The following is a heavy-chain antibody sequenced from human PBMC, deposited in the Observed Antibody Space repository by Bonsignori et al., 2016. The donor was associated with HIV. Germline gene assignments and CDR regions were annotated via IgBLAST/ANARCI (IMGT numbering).Heavy chain of an antibody. J-gene: IGHJ3*02. CDR3: ARERGRRDGYNYAFDI. Sequence: ETLSLTCTVSGGSISSYYWSWIRQPAGKGLEWIGRIYTSGSTNYNPSLKSRVTMSVDTSKNQFSLKLSSVTAADTAVYYCARERGRRDGYNYAFDIWGQGTMVTVSS. CDR1: GGSISSYY. D-gene: IGHD5-24*01. V-gene: IGHV4-4*07. CDR2: IYTSGST.